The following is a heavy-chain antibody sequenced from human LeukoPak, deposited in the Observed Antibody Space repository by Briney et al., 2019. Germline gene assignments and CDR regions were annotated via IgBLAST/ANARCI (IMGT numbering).Heavy chain of an antibody. CDR3: ARGSSSIAVVLLYPYYYMDV. CDR1: GFTFSSYS. CDR2: ISSSSSYI. D-gene: IGHD6-19*01. V-gene: IGHV3-21*01. Sequence: PGGSLRLSCAASGFTFSSYSMNWVRQAPGKGLEWVSSISSSSSYIYYADSVKGRFTISRDNAKNSLYLQMNSLRAEDTAVYYCARGSSSIAVVLLYPYYYMDVWGKGTTVTVSS. J-gene: IGHJ6*03.